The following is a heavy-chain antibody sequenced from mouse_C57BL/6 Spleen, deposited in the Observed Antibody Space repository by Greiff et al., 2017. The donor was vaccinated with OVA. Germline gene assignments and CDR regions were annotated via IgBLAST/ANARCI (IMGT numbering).Heavy chain of an antibody. CDR3: AREEYYGSSYGY. V-gene: IGHV1-64*01. D-gene: IGHD1-1*01. CDR2: IHPNSGST. Sequence: VQLQQPGAELVKPGASVKLSCKASGYTFTSYWMHWVKQRPGQGLEWIGMIHPNSGSTNYNEKFKSKATLTVDKSSSTAYMQLSSLTSEDSAVYYCAREEYYGSSYGYWGKGTTLTVSS. CDR1: GYTFTSYW. J-gene: IGHJ2*01.